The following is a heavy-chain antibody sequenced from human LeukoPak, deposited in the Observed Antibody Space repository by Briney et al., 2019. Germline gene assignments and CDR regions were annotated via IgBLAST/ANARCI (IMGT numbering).Heavy chain of an antibody. J-gene: IGHJ4*02. CDR2: MNPKSGNT. D-gene: IGHD1-26*01. CDR3: ARVWGAIDY. CDR1: GYTFTNYD. V-gene: IGHV1-8*01. Sequence: ASVKVSCKTSGYTFTNYDINWVRQATGQGLEWMGWMNPKSGNTGSAQRFQGRVIMTRDTSISTAYMELISLRSEDTAVYYCARVWGAIDYWGQGTLVTVSS.